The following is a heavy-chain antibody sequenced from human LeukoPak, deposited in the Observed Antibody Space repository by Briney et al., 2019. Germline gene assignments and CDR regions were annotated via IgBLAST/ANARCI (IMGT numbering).Heavy chain of an antibody. D-gene: IGHD6-13*01. Sequence: QASETLSLTCTVSGGSISTSGYYWGWIRQPPGKGLEWIGSIYHSGSTYYNPSLKSRVTISVDTSKNQFSLKLSSVTAADTAVYYCARDPTAAAGIGVDYWGQGTLVTVSS. V-gene: IGHV4-39*07. CDR2: IYHSGST. J-gene: IGHJ4*02. CDR1: GGSISTSGYY. CDR3: ARDPTAAAGIGVDY.